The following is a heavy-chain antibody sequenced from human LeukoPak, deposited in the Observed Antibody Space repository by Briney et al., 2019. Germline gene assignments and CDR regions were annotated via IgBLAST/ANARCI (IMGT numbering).Heavy chain of an antibody. D-gene: IGHD5-18*01. CDR3: AKDLLRNTAMVTGYYYYYYMDV. J-gene: IGHJ6*03. Sequence: GGSLRLSCAASGFTFSSYAMSWVRQAPGKGLEWVSAISGSGGSTYYADSMKGRFTISRDNSKNTLYLQMNSLRAEDTAVYYCAKDLLRNTAMVTGYYYYYYMDVWGKGTTVTVSS. CDR2: ISGSGGST. CDR1: GFTFSSYA. V-gene: IGHV3-23*01.